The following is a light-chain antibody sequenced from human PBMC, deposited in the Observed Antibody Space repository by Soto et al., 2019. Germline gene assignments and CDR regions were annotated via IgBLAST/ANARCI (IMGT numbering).Light chain of an antibody. Sequence: EIVLTQSPGTLSLSPGERATLSCRASQSVSSSYLAWYQQKPGQAPRLLIYGASSRATGIPDRFSGSGSGTYFPLTTSSLAPEDFAVYNGQQKGGPPRTFAQGTKVK. CDR3: QQKGGPPRT. CDR2: GAS. J-gene: IGKJ1*01. CDR1: QSVSSSY. V-gene: IGKV3-20*01.